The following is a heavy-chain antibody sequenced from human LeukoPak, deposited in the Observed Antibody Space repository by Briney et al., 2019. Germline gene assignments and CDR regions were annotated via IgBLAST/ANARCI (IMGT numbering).Heavy chain of an antibody. D-gene: IGHD3-16*01. CDR3: ARVRSIGGGTFDY. J-gene: IGHJ4*02. V-gene: IGHV3-48*02. CDR2: ITRSSAL. Sequence: GGSLRLSCAASGFTFSDYGMIWVRQAPGKGLEWVSYITRSSALHYADSVKGRFTISRDNAKNSLFLQVSSLRDEDTAVYYCARVRSIGGGTFDYWGQGTLVTVSS. CDR1: GFTFSDYG.